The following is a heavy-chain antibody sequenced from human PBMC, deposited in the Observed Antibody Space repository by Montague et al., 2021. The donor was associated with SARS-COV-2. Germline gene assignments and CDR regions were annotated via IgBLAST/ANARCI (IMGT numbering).Heavy chain of an antibody. J-gene: IGHJ5*02. CDR2: MYHSGST. V-gene: IGHV4-30-2*01. CDR1: GGSISSGGYS. D-gene: IGHD3-9*01. Sequence: TLSLTCAVSGGSISSGGYSWSWIRQPPGKGLEWIGYMYHSGSTYYKLSLKSRVTISVDRSKNQVSLKLTSVTAADTAVYYCARGKFYYDILTGYYRVSWFDPWDQGTLVTVSS. CDR3: ARGKFYYDILTGYYRVSWFDP.